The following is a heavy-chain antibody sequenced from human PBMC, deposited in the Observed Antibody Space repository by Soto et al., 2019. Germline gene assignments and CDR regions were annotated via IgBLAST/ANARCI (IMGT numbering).Heavy chain of an antibody. V-gene: IGHV1-58*01. D-gene: IGHD3-9*01. CDR3: AVHVIGRYFDWLLDY. Sequence: QMQLVQSGPEVKKPGTSVKVSCKASGFTFTSSAVQWVRQARGQRLEWIGWIVVGSGNTNYAQKFQERVTITRDMSTSTAYMELSSLRSEDTAVYYCAVHVIGRYFDWLLDYWGQGTLVTVSS. CDR1: GFTFTSSA. J-gene: IGHJ4*02. CDR2: IVVGSGNT.